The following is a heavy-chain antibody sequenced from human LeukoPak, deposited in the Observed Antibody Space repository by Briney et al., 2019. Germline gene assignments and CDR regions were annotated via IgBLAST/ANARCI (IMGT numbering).Heavy chain of an antibody. V-gene: IGHV1-8*01. Sequence: AAVKVSCKASGYTFIRYDIIWVRQAAGQGLERMGWMSPKRGDTGYAQQFQGRVNMTRNTAITTAYMELSSLTSEDTAVYYCARFIAEAGTDYYYMDAWGKGTTVSVSS. D-gene: IGHD6-13*01. J-gene: IGHJ6*03. CDR3: ARFIAEAGTDYYYMDA. CDR2: MSPKRGDT. CDR1: GYTFIRYD.